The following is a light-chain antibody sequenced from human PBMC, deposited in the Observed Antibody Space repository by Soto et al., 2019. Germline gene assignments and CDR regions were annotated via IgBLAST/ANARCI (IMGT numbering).Light chain of an antibody. Sequence: QSALTQPPSASGSPGQSVTISCTGTSSDVGGYHYVSWYQQHPGKAPKLVIYEVSKRPSGVPDRFSGSKSGNTASLTVSGLQAEDEASYYCSSYAGGHNLVFGGGTKLTVL. CDR1: SSDVGGYHY. CDR3: SSYAGGHNLV. V-gene: IGLV2-8*01. CDR2: EVS. J-gene: IGLJ2*01.